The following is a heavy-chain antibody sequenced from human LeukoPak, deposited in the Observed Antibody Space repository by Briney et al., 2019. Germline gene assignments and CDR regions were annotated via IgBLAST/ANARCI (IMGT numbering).Heavy chain of an antibody. CDR1: GYTFTSYG. CDR2: ISAYNGNT. J-gene: IGHJ6*02. Sequence: ASVKVSCKASGYTFTSYGISWVRQAPGQGLEWMGWISAYNGNTNYARKLQGRVTMTTDTSTSTAYMELRSLRSDDTAVYYCARERAAGRPYYGMDVWGQGTTVTVSS. CDR3: ARERAAGRPYYGMDV. V-gene: IGHV1-18*01. D-gene: IGHD6-13*01.